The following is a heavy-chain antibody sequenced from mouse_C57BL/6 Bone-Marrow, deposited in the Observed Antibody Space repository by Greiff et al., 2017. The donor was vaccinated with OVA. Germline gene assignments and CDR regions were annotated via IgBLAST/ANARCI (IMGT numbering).Heavy chain of an antibody. CDR3: ARLGPFDY. CDR2: IDPSDSYT. J-gene: IGHJ2*01. V-gene: IGHV1-69*01. Sequence: VQLQQSGAELVMPGASVKLSCKAFGYTFPSYWMHWVKQRPGQGLEWIGEIDPSDSYTNYNQKFKGKSTLTVDKSSSTAYMQLSSLTSEDSAVYYCARLGPFDYWGQGTTLTVSS. D-gene: IGHD4-1*01. CDR1: GYTFPSYW.